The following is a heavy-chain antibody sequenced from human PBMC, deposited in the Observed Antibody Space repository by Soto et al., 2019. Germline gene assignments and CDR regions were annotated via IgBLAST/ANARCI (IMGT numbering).Heavy chain of an antibody. CDR1: GDSIRSGNKY. Sequence: PSETLSLTCPVSGDSIRSGNKYWTWIRQPPGKGLEWIGYIFSSGTTYYNPSLKSRLTMALEASQNQFSLKVKSMTDADAAVYYCARVPSPFDYYYAMDVWGQGTTVTVSS. D-gene: IGHD3-16*01. CDR3: ARVPSPFDYYYAMDV. V-gene: IGHV4-30-4*01. CDR2: IFSSGTT. J-gene: IGHJ6*02.